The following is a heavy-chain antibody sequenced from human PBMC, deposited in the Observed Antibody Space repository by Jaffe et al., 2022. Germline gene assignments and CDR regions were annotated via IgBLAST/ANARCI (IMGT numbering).Heavy chain of an antibody. V-gene: IGHV1-69*01. Sequence: QVQLVQSGAEVKKPGSSVKVSCKASGGTFSSYAISWVRQAPGQGLEWMGGIIPIFGTANYAQKFQGRVTITADESTSTAYMELSSLRSEDTAVYYCAREADYIWGSYRSQRGTHFDYWGQGTLVTVSS. J-gene: IGHJ4*02. CDR2: IIPIFGTA. CDR1: GGTFSSYA. D-gene: IGHD3-16*02. CDR3: AREADYIWGSYRSQRGTHFDY.